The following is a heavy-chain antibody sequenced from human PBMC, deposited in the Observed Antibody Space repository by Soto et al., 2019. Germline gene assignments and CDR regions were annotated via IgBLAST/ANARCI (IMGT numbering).Heavy chain of an antibody. D-gene: IGHD3-9*01. V-gene: IGHV3-33*01. CDR1: GFTFSSYG. CDR2: IWYDGSNK. CDR3: ARDPLPYYDILTGYYPYYYYYGMDV. J-gene: IGHJ6*02. Sequence: HPGGSLRLSCAASGFTFSSYGMHWVRQAPGKGLEWVAVIWYDGSNKYYADSVKGRFTISRDNSKNTLYLQMNSLRAEDTAVYYCARDPLPYYDILTGYYPYYYYYGMDVWGQGTTVTVSS.